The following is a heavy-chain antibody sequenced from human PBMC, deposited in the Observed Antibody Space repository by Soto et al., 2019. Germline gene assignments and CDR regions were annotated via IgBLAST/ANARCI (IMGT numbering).Heavy chain of an antibody. CDR1: GFTFSSYA. Sequence: GGSLRLSCAASGFTFSSYAMSWVRQAPGKGLEWVSAISGSGGSTYYADSVKGRFTISRDNSKNTLYLQMNSLKTEDTAVYYCTTDPHGPYYGMDVWGQGTTVTVSS. CDR3: TTDPHGPYYGMDV. CDR2: ISGSGGST. J-gene: IGHJ6*02. V-gene: IGHV3-23*01.